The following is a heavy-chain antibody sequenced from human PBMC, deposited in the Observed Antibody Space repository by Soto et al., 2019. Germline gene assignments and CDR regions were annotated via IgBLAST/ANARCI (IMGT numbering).Heavy chain of an antibody. Sequence: GGSLRPSCASSGFTVSSKYMSCVRVARGNGLEWASHLQSGGHRYYTDSVKGRYNMSRDTYEKRVHSKMDRLGDEHTAVYYCARDDVLCDGGRCYGVPLDVWGKGT. D-gene: IGHD2-15*01. CDR1: GFTVSSKY. V-gene: IGHV3-66*01. CDR3: ARDDVLCDGGRCYGVPLDV. J-gene: IGHJ6*03. CDR2: LQSGGHR.